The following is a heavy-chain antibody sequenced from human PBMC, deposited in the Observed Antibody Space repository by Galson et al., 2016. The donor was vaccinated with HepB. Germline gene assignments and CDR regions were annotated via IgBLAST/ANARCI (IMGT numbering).Heavy chain of an antibody. CDR2: INPSGGTS. V-gene: IGHV1-46*02. Sequence: SVKVSCKASGYTFNNFYMHWVRQAPGQGLDWMGKINPSGGTSNYAQKFQGRVTMTRDTSVSTAYLQINSLEAEDTAIYYCARLGLLWFGELFPIWHNWFDPWGQGSLVTVTS. CDR3: ARLGLLWFGELFPIWHNWFDP. D-gene: IGHD3-10*01. J-gene: IGHJ5*02. CDR1: GYTFNNFY.